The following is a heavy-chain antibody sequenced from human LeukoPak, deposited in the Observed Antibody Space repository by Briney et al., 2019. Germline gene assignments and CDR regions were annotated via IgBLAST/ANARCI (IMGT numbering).Heavy chain of an antibody. Sequence: GASLRLSCAASGFTFSRHDMHWVRQAPGTGLEWVAVIWYDGSNKDYAGSVKGRFTISRDNSRNTVYLQMNGLRDDDTAIYYCAGGALYGSGSLGYWGQGTLVTVSS. V-gene: IGHV3-33*01. CDR2: IWYDGSNK. CDR3: AGGALYGSGSLGY. D-gene: IGHD3-10*01. J-gene: IGHJ4*02. CDR1: GFTFSRHD.